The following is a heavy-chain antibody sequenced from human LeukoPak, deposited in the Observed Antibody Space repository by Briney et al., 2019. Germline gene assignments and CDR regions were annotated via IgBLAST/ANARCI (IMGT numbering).Heavy chain of an antibody. D-gene: IGHD6-6*01. CDR2: ISSGSTI. V-gene: IGHV3-48*01. CDR3: ARVKYSRTGYYGMDV. CDR1: GFTFSSYR. J-gene: IGHJ6*02. Sequence: PGGSLRLSCAASGFTFSSYRMNWVRQAPGKGLEWVSYISSGSTIYYADSVKGRFTISRDNAKNSLYLQMNSLRAEDTAVYYCARVKYSRTGYYGMDVWGQGTTVTVSS.